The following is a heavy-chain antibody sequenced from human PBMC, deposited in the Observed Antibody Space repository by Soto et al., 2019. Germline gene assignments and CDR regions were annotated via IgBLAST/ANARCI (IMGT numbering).Heavy chain of an antibody. CDR3: ASRCPVRRSGGSCYSSFDY. Sequence: HPGGSLRLSCAASGFTFSSYWMSWVRQAPGKGLEWVANIKQDGSEKYYVDSVKGRFTISRDNAKNSLYLQMNSLRAEDTAVYYCASRCPVRRSGGSCYSSFDYWGQGTLVTVSS. J-gene: IGHJ4*02. CDR2: IKQDGSEK. D-gene: IGHD2-15*01. CDR1: GFTFSSYW. V-gene: IGHV3-7*01.